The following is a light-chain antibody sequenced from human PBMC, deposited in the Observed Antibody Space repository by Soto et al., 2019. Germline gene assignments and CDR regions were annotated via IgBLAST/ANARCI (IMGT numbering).Light chain of an antibody. J-gene: IGLJ3*02. CDR1: SSNIGSHF. V-gene: IGLV1-44*01. Sequence: QSVLTQPPSASGTPGQRVTISCSGSSSNIGSHFVNWYQQLPGTAPKLLMYNNDQRPSGVPDRFSGSKSGTSASLAISGLQSDDEADYYCSSFTSSHTWVFGGGTKLTDL. CDR3: SSFTSSHTWV. CDR2: NND.